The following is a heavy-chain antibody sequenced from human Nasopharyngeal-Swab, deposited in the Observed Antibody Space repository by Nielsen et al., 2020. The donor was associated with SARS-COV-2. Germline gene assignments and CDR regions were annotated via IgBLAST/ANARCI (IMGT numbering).Heavy chain of an antibody. J-gene: IGHJ5*02. CDR1: GDSISTGRYS. CDR3: ARWSSWYNWLDP. V-gene: IGHV4-39*01. Sequence: SETLSLTCAVFGDSISTGRYSWDWIRQPPGKGLEWIGSIYYSGTTYYNPSLKSRVTISVDTSKNQFSLKLNSATAADTAVYYCARWSSWYNWLDPWGQGTQVIVSS. CDR2: IYYSGTT. D-gene: IGHD6-13*01.